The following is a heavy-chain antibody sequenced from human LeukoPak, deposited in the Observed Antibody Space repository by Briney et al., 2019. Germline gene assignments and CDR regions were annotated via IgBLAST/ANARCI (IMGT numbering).Heavy chain of an antibody. CDR1: GFTFSSYI. V-gene: IGHV3-48*01. CDR3: ARDPGFSTYGGPN. Sequence: GGSLRLSCAASGFTFSSYIMNWVRQAPGKGLEWISCISSSSATIYYADSVKGRFTISRDNAKNSLYLQMNSLRAEDTAVYYCARDPGFSTYGGPNWGQGTLVTVSS. J-gene: IGHJ4*02. CDR2: ISSSSATI. D-gene: IGHD4-23*01.